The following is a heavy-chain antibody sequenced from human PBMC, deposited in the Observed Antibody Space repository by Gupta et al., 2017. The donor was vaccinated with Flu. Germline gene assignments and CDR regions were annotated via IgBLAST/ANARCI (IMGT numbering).Heavy chain of an antibody. J-gene: IGHJ4*02. Sequence: QLQLQESGPGLVKPSETLSLTCTVSGGSISSSSYYWGWIRQPPGKGLEWIGSIYYSGSTYYNPSLKSRVTISVDTSKNQFSLKLSSVTAADTAVYYCARQRIAAAGLFDYWGQGTRVTVSS. CDR2: IYYSGST. CDR3: ARQRIAAAGLFDY. V-gene: IGHV4-39*01. D-gene: IGHD6-13*01. CDR1: GGSISSSSYY.